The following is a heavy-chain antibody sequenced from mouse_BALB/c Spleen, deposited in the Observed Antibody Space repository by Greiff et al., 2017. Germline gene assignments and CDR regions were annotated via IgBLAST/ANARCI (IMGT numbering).Heavy chain of an antibody. CDR2: ISSGGSYT. J-gene: IGHJ3*01. CDR3: ARRSYYRYDEDPSWFAY. D-gene: IGHD2-14*01. Sequence: EVNVVESGGDLVKPGGSLKLSCAASGFTFSSYGMSWVRQTPDKRLEWVATISSGGSYTYYPDSVKGRFTISRDNAKNTLYLQMSSLKSEDTAMYYCARRSYYRYDEDPSWFAYWGQGTLVTVSA. CDR1: GFTFSSYG. V-gene: IGHV5-6*02.